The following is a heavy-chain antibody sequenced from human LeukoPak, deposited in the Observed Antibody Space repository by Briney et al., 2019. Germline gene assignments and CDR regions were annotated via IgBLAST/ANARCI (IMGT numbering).Heavy chain of an antibody. Sequence: GGSLRLSCVASAYTFSSHGMHWVRQAPGKGLEWVAVLWYDGSTTYYADSVKGRFTISRDDSKNTLYLQMNSLRADDTAVYYCARDPQHSMDVWGQGTTVTVSS. V-gene: IGHV3-33*01. D-gene: IGHD5-18*01. CDR1: AYTFSSHG. CDR3: ARDPQHSMDV. J-gene: IGHJ6*02. CDR2: LWYDGSTT.